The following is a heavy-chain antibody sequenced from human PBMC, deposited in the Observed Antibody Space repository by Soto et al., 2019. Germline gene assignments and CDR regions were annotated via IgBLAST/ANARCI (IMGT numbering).Heavy chain of an antibody. J-gene: IGHJ3*02. V-gene: IGHV6-1*01. CDR2: TYYRSKWYT. CDR1: GDTVSSNRAS. Sequence: SETLSLTCVISGDTVSSNRASGNWIRQSQSRGLEWLGSTYYRSKWYTDYAASVKGRITSNADTSKNQCSLQLNSVTSEDTALYYCAAFGAFAIWGHGALXTASS. CDR3: AAFGAFAI. D-gene: IGHD3-10*01.